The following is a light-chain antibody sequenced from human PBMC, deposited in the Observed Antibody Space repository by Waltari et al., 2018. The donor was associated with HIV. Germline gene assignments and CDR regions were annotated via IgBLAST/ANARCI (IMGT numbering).Light chain of an antibody. J-gene: IGKJ1*01. CDR1: QNIKQW. Sequence: DTQMTQSPSTLSAAVGDTLTITCRASQNIKQWLAWYRQKVGQAPKLRVYQASILQTGVPSMISGTGSGTEFSLTITSLQPDDVATYYCQQYNSYPWTFGQGTKVDIK. CDR3: QQYNSYPWT. CDR2: QAS. V-gene: IGKV1-5*03.